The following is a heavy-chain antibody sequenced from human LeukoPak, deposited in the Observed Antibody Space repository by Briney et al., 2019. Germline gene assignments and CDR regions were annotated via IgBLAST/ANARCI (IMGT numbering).Heavy chain of an antibody. CDR3: ASPDRGGVAAGSWCCAFDL. CDR2: INPSAGRT. Sequence: GASVKVSCKASGYTFTSYYIHWVRQAPGQGLEWMGIINPSAGRTVYAQKLQGRITMTRDTSTSTVYMELSSLTSEDTAVYYCASPDRGGVAAGSWCCAFDLWGQGTMVTVSS. J-gene: IGHJ3*01. D-gene: IGHD2-8*01. CDR1: GYTFTSYY. V-gene: IGHV1-46*04.